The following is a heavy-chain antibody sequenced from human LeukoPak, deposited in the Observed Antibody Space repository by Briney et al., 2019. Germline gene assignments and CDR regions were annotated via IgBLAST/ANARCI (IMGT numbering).Heavy chain of an antibody. Sequence: TSETLSLTCAVSGGSISSGYWWSWVRQPPMKGLEWIGEIIDSGSTNYNPSLKGRITISLDKTKNQFSLNVNSVTAADTAVYYCATYGPTSGGYTFEYWGQGILVTVSS. CDR1: GGSISSGYW. D-gene: IGHD2-15*01. V-gene: IGHV4-4*02. CDR3: ATYGPTSGGYTFEY. CDR2: IIDSGST. J-gene: IGHJ4*02.